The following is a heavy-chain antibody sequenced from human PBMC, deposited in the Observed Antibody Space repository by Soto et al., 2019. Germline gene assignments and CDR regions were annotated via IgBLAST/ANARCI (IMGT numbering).Heavy chain of an antibody. CDR2: ISGSGGST. V-gene: IGHV3-23*01. J-gene: IGHJ6*02. CDR1: GFTFSSYA. D-gene: IGHD1-26*01. CDR3: AKVPRGYYYYGMDV. Sequence: GSLRLSCAASGFTFSSYAMSWVRQAPGKGLEWVSAISGSGGSTYYADSVKGRFTISRDNSKNTLYLQMNSLRAEDTAVYYCAKVPRGYYYYGMDVWGQGTTVTVSS.